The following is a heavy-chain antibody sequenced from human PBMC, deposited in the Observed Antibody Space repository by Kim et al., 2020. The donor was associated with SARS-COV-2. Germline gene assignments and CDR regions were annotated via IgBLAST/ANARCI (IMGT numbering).Heavy chain of an antibody. J-gene: IGHJ3*02. Sequence: SETLSLTCTVSGGSISSYYWSWIRQPPGKGLEWIGYIYYSGSTNYNPSLKSRVTISVDTSKNQFSLKLSSVTAADTAVYYCARVGEFYGGNPGVDGDAFDIWGQGTMVTVSS. CDR1: GGSISSYY. CDR3: ARVGEFYGGNPGVDGDAFDI. CDR2: IYYSGST. V-gene: IGHV4-59*01. D-gene: IGHD4-17*01.